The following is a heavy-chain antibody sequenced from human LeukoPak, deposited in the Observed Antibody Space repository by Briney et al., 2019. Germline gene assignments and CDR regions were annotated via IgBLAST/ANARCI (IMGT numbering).Heavy chain of an antibody. Sequence: SETLSLTCTVSGGSISSGGYYWSWIRQHPGKGLEWIVYIYYSGSTYYNPSLKSRVTISVDTSKNQFSLKLSSVTAADTAVYYCATTKAYYDSSGYYWSWFDPWGQGTLVTVSS. CDR1: GGSISSGGYY. V-gene: IGHV4-31*03. CDR3: ATTKAYYDSSGYYWSWFDP. D-gene: IGHD3-22*01. J-gene: IGHJ5*02. CDR2: IYYSGST.